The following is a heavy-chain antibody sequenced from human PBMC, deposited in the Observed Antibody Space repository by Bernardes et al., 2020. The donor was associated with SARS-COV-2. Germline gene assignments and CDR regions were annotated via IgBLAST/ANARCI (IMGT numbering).Heavy chain of an antibody. CDR1: GYSFTSHW. Sequence: GGSLKISCEASGYSFTSHWIAWVRQMPGKGLEWIGTISPGDSDTSYSPSFEGQVTISADESISTAYLQWSSLKASDTAIYYCARPEIYSGYENWGQGTLVTVSS. V-gene: IGHV5-51*01. CDR2: ISPGDSDT. CDR3: ARPEIYSGYEN. D-gene: IGHD5-12*01. J-gene: IGHJ4*02.